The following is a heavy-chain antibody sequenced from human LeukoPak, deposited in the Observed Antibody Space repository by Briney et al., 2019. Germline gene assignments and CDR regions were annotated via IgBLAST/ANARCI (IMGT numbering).Heavy chain of an antibody. J-gene: IGHJ4*02. CDR2: ISLIDGDT. V-gene: IGHV1-46*01. D-gene: IGHD6-13*01. Sequence: GASVTVSCKTSGHTFTNYIYIWVRQAPGQGLEWVGIISLIDGDTNYAQNFQDRVTLTRDMSTSTVYMELTSLRSDDTAVYYCARELIAAKFFDYWGQGTLVTVSS. CDR1: GHTFTNY. CDR3: ARELIAAKFFDY.